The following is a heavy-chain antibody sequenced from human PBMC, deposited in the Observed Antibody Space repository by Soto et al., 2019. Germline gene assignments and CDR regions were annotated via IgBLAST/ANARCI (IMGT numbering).Heavy chain of an antibody. CDR3: AKDLTPDGVWDLDY. J-gene: IGHJ4*02. Sequence: EVHLLESGGGLVQPGGSLRLSCAASGFTFSRYTMSWIRQAPGKGLEWVSGIYGSRAGTTFYADSVRGRFTISRDDSRNTLDLQMNSLRTEDSAIYYCAKDLTPDGVWDLDYWGQGTLVTVSS. CDR1: GFTFSRYT. CDR2: IYGSRAGTT. D-gene: IGHD4-17*01. V-gene: IGHV3-23*01.